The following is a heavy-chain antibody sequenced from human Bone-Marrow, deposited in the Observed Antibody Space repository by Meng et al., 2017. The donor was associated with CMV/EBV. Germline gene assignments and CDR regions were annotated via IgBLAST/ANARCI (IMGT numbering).Heavy chain of an antibody. V-gene: IGHV1-46*01. Sequence: ASVKVSCKASGPTFTGYYLHWVRQAPGQGLEWMGILNPIGDITTYAQNFQGRLPMTRDTSTGKDYMELGSLTSEDTAIYYCARDATEQAGNTMVIVAYDAFDVWGQGTTVTVSS. CDR2: LNPIGDIT. J-gene: IGHJ3*01. D-gene: IGHD3-10*01. CDR3: ARDATEQAGNTMVIVAYDAFDV. CDR1: GPTFTGYY.